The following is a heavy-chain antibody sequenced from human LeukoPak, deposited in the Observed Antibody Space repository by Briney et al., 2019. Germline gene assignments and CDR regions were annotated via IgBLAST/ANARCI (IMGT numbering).Heavy chain of an antibody. Sequence: SGTLSLTCAVSGGSISSSNWWSWVRQPPGKGLEGMGEINHSGRTNYNPSLKSRVTISVDTSKNQFSLKLSSVTAADTAVYYCARRTGFFDYWGQGTLVTVSS. CDR3: ARRTGFFDY. J-gene: IGHJ4*02. D-gene: IGHD1-1*01. CDR2: INHSGRT. V-gene: IGHV4-4*02. CDR1: GGSISSSNW.